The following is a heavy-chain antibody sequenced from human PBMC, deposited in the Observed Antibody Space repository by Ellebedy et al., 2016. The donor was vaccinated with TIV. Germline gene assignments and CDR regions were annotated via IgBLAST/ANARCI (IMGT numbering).Heavy chain of an antibody. V-gene: IGHV3-53*01. Sequence: GESLKISXAASGFTVSSNYMSWVRQVPGKGLEWVSVIYSGGSTYYADSVKGRFTISRDNSKNTLYLQMNSLRAEDTAVYYCARIRPSGQYSGSYYYFDYWGQGTLVTVSS. CDR3: ARIRPSGQYSGSYYYFDY. CDR2: IYSGGST. J-gene: IGHJ4*02. D-gene: IGHD1-26*01. CDR1: GFTVSSNY.